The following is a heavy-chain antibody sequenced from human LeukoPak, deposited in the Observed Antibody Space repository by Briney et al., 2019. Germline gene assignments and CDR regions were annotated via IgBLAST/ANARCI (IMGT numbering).Heavy chain of an antibody. J-gene: IGHJ4*02. V-gene: IGHV3-30*18. D-gene: IGHD3-10*01. CDR3: AKDPTDLLLGFDY. CDR1: GFTFSSYG. Sequence: GGSLRLSCAASGFTFSSYGMHWVRQAPGKGLEWVAVISYDGSNKYYADSVKGRFTISRDNSKNTLYLQMNSLRAEDTAVYYCAKDPTDLLLGFDYWSQGTLVTVSS. CDR2: ISYDGSNK.